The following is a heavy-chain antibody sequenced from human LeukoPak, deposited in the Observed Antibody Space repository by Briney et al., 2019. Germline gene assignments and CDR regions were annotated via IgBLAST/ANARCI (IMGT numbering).Heavy chain of an antibody. D-gene: IGHD6-19*01. Sequence: ETGGSLRLSCAASGFTFSDSAIHWVRQASGKGLEWVGRIRSKANTYATSYGESVKGRFTISRDESKTTAYLQMNSLKSEDTAVYYCVTSVAGPDYWGQGTLVTVSS. CDR3: VTSVAGPDY. CDR1: GFTFSDSA. V-gene: IGHV3-73*01. J-gene: IGHJ4*02. CDR2: IRSKANTYAT.